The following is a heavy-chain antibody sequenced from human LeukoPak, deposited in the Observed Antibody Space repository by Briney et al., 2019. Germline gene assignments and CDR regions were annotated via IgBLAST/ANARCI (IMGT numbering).Heavy chain of an antibody. CDR2: IPYDGSNK. CDR1: GFTFSSYA. V-gene: IGHV3-30-3*01. CDR3: GRGSEGFGELNC. D-gene: IGHD3-10*01. Sequence: PGGSLRLSCAASGFTFSSYAMHWVRQAPAKGLERVAVIPYDGSNKFYADYVTGRFTLSRDNSKNTLYLQMNSLRIEDTAVYYCGRGSEGFGELNCWGQGTLVTVSS. J-gene: IGHJ4*02.